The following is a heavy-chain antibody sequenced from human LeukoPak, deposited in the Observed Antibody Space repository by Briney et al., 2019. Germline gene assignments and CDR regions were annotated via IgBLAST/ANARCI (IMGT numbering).Heavy chain of an antibody. J-gene: IGHJ6*02. V-gene: IGHV4-59*05. CDR3: GRHVSSGWDYFNGLDV. Sequence: GSLRLSCAASGFTFSSYSMNWVRQAPGKGLEWIGSIYYPGTTHYNPSLESRVTISVDTSKWQVFLTLRSVTATDTAVYYCGRHVSSGWDYFNGLDVWGQGTAVTVSS. CDR1: GFTFSSYSMN. CDR2: IYYPGTT. D-gene: IGHD6-19*01.